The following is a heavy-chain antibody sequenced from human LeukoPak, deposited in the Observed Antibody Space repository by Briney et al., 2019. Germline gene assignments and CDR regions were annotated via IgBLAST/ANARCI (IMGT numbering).Heavy chain of an antibody. J-gene: IGHJ4*02. CDR2: ISAYNGNT. CDR3: ARPYYYDGYFDY. V-gene: IGHV1-18*01. CDR1: GYPFKTYG. D-gene: IGHD3-22*01. Sequence: ASVKVSCKASGYPFKTYGISWVRQAPGQGLEWRGWISAYNGNTNYAQNLQGRVTMTTDTSTSTAYMELRSLRSDDTAVYYCARPYYYDGYFDYWGQGTLVTVSS.